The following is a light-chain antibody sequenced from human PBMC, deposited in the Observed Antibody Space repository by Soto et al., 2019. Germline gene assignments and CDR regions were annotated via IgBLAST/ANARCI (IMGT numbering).Light chain of an antibody. Sequence: EIVLTQSPGTLSLSPGEIATLSCRASQSVSSSYLAWYQQKPGQAPRLLIYLASSRATGIPDRFSGSGSGTDFTLTISRLEPEDFAVYYCQQYGSSPPWTFGQGTKVEIK. CDR3: QQYGSSPPWT. J-gene: IGKJ1*01. CDR1: QSVSSSY. V-gene: IGKV3-20*01. CDR2: LAS.